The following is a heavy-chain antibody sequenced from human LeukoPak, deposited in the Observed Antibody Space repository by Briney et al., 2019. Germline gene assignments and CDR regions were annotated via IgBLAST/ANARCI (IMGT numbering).Heavy chain of an antibody. CDR1: GGSISSYY. CDR2: IYTSGST. V-gene: IGHV4-4*07. J-gene: IGHJ4*02. D-gene: IGHD3-22*01. Sequence: SETLSLTCTVSGGSISSYYWSWIRQPAGKGLEWIGRIYTSGSTNYNPSLKSRVTMSVDTSKNQFSLKLSSVTAADTAVYYCASAPPRAFYDSSGYYRLSFYYWGQGTLVTVSS. CDR3: ASAPPRAFYDSSGYYRLSFYY.